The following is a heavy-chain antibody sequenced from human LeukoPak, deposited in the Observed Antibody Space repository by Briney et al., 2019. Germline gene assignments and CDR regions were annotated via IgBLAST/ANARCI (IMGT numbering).Heavy chain of an antibody. D-gene: IGHD2-2*01. CDR3: ARDYCSSTSCYYSDY. Sequence: GASVKVSCKASGYTFTGYYMHWVRQAPGQGLEWMGWINPNSGGTNYAQKFQGRVTMTRDTSISTAYMELSRLRSDDTAVYYCARDYCSSTSCYYSDYWGQGTLVTVSS. CDR2: INPNSGGT. J-gene: IGHJ4*02. CDR1: GYTFTGYY. V-gene: IGHV1-2*02.